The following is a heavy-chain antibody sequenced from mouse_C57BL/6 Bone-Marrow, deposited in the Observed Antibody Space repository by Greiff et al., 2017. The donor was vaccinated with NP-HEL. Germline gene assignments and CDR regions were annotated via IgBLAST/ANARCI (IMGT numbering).Heavy chain of an antibody. CDR2: INYDGSST. CDR3: ARGRSTVAYAMDY. Sequence: EVQLVESEGGLVQPGSSMKLSCTASGFTFSDYYMAWVRQVPEKGLEWVANINYDGSSTYYLDSLKSRFIISRDNAKNILYLQMSSLKSEDTATYYCARGRSTVAYAMDYWGQGTSVTVSS. D-gene: IGHD1-1*01. J-gene: IGHJ4*01. CDR1: GFTFSDYY. V-gene: IGHV5-16*01.